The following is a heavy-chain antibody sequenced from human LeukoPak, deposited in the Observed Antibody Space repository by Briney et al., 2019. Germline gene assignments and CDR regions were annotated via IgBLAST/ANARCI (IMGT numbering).Heavy chain of an antibody. CDR3: AGDSSSPPRNWFDP. V-gene: IGHV4-38-2*02. Sequence: PSETLSLTCTVSGYSISSGYYWGWIRQPPGKGLEWIGRSYHSGSTYYNPSLKIRVTISVDTSKTQFSLKLSSVPAADTAVYYCAGDSSSPPRNWFDPWGQGTLVTVSS. D-gene: IGHD6-13*01. CDR2: SYHSGST. J-gene: IGHJ5*02. CDR1: GYSISSGYY.